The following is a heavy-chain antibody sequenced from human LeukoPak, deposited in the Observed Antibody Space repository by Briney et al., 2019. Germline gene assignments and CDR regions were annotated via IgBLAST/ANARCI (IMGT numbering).Heavy chain of an antibody. D-gene: IGHD2-2*02. CDR1: GYSISSGYY. J-gene: IGHJ4*02. CDR2: IYHSGST. V-gene: IGHV4-38-2*01. Sequence: PSETLSLTCAVSGYSISSGYYWGWIRPPPGKGLEWIGSIYHSGSTYYNPSLKSRVTISVDTSKNQFSLKLSSVTAADTAVYYCARGQLPAAIPLLGYWGQGTLVTVSS. CDR3: ARGQLPAAIPLLGY.